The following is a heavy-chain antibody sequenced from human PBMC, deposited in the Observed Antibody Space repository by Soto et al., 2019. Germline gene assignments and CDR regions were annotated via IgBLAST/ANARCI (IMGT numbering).Heavy chain of an antibody. CDR3: ARSTD. CDR1: GFTFSRYW. V-gene: IGHV3-7*03. CDR2: IKQDGSDK. Sequence: EVQLVESGGGLVQPGGSRRLSCAASGFTFSRYWMSWVRQAPGKGLEGVANIKQDGSDKYYVDSVKGRFTISRDNAKNSLYLQMNGLRAEYKAVYYCARSTDWGQGTLVTVSS. J-gene: IGHJ4*02.